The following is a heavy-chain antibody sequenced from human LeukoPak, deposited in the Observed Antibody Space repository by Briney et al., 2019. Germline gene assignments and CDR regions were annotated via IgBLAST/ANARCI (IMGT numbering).Heavy chain of an antibody. CDR1: NGSISTYY. CDR2: IYYSGST. V-gene: IGHV4-59*08. D-gene: IGHD3-10*01. Sequence: PSETLSLTCTVSNGSISTYYWSWIRQAPGKGLEWIGYIYYSGSTNYNPSLKSRVTISLATSKRQFSLRVTSVTAADTAVYYCSRRDFYGSGSNYDYWGQGTLVTVSS. J-gene: IGHJ4*02. CDR3: SRRDFYGSGSNYDY.